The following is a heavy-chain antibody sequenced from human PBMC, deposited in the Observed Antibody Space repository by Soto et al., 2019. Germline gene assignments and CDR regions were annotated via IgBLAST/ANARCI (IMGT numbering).Heavy chain of an antibody. CDR3: AKPLGDWNYGYFDY. J-gene: IGHJ4*02. Sequence: QVQLVESGGGVVQPGRSLRLSCAASGFTFSNYGMRWVRQAPDKGLEWVAVISYDGSNKYYADSVKGRFTISRDNSKNTLYLQMNSLRAEDTAVYYCAKPLGDWNYGYFDYWGQGTLVTVSS. D-gene: IGHD1-7*01. V-gene: IGHV3-30*18. CDR1: GFTFSNYG. CDR2: ISYDGSNK.